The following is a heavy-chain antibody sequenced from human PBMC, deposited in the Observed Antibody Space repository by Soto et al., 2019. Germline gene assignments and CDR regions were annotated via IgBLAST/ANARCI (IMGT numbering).Heavy chain of an antibody. CDR3: ARDSRSGYYFDK. J-gene: IGHJ4*02. Sequence: QLQLQESGSGLVKPSQTLSLTCVVSGDSISSGGYSWNWIRQPPGKALEWIGHTYHSGGALYNPSLDSRVTISVDKSKNHFSLRLTSLTAADTAVYYCARDSRSGYYFDKWGQGTLVTVSS. CDR1: GDSISSGGYS. V-gene: IGHV4-30-2*01. CDR2: TYHSGGA. D-gene: IGHD3-22*01.